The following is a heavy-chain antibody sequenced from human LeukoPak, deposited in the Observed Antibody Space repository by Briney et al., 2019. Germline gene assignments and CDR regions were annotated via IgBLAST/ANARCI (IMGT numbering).Heavy chain of an antibody. J-gene: IGHJ4*02. CDR1: GFTFSNYG. CDR3: AKDPRGGGLGRLGLDY. Sequence: GGSLRLSCAASGFTFSNYGMHWVRQAPGKGLEWVAFIRYDGSNKYYVDSVKGRFTISRDNSKNTLYLQMNSLRAEDTAVYYCAKDPRGGGLGRLGLDYWGQETLVTVSS. CDR2: IRYDGSNK. D-gene: IGHD3-16*01. V-gene: IGHV3-30*02.